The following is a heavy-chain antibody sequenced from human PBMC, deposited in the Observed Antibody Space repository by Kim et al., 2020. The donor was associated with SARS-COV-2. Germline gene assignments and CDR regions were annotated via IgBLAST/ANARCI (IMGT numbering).Heavy chain of an antibody. J-gene: IGHJ3*02. D-gene: IGHD3-22*01. CDR1: GGSFSGYY. CDR2: INHSGST. Sequence: SETLSLTCAVYGGSFSGYYWSWIRQPPGKGLEWIGEINHSGSTNYNPSLKSRVTISVDTSKNQFSLKLSSVTAADTAVYYCARRPDRKSDDSSGYETDAFDIWGQGTMVTVSS. V-gene: IGHV4-34*01. CDR3: ARRPDRKSDDSSGYETDAFDI.